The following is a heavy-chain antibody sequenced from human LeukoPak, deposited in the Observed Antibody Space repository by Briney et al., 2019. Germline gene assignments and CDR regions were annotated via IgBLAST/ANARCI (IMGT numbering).Heavy chain of an antibody. CDR1: GGSISSYY. CDR3: ARGYNWNYDYFDY. D-gene: IGHD1-7*01. J-gene: IGHJ4*02. CDR2: IYYSGST. Sequence: SETLPLTCTVSGGSISSYYWSWIRQPPGKGLEWIGYIYYSGSTNYNPSLKSRVTISVDTSKNQFSLKLSSVTAADTAVYYCARGYNWNYDYFDYWGQGTLVTVSS. V-gene: IGHV4-59*01.